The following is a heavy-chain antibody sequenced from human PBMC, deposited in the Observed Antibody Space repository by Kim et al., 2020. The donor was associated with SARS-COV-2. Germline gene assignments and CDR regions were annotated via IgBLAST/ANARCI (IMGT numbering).Heavy chain of an antibody. Sequence: GGSLRLSCAASGFTFSSSGMHWVRQAPGKGLEWVAVIWYDGSNKYYADSVKGRFTISRDNSKNTLYLQMTSMRAEDTAVYYCAKDRESKNSKITMVRGVRGYCNYGMDVWGEGTTVTVST. D-gene: IGHD3-10*01. CDR3: AKDRESKNSKITMVRGVRGYCNYGMDV. CDR2: IWYDGSNK. J-gene: IGHJ6*04. V-gene: IGHV3-33*06. CDR1: GFTFSSSG.